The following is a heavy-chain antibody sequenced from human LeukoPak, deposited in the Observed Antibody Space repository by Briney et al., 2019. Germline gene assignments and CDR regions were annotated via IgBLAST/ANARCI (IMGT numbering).Heavy chain of an antibody. J-gene: IGHJ3*01. CDR1: GGSISSSSYY. Sequence: SETLSLTCTVSGGSISSSSYYWGWIRQPPGKGLEWIGSIYYSGSTYYNPSLKSRVTISVDTSKNQFSLKLSSVTAADTAVYYCARDYRLEGAFDFWGQGTTVTVSS. V-gene: IGHV4-39*07. CDR3: ARDYRLEGAFDF. D-gene: IGHD1-1*01. CDR2: IYYSGST.